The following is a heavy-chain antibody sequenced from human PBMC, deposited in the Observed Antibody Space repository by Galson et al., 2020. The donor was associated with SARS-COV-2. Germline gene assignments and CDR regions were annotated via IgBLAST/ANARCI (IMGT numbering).Heavy chain of an antibody. J-gene: IGHJ6*02. CDR1: GYTFIGYY. D-gene: IGHD6-19*01. Sequence: ASVTVSCKASGYTFIGYYMHWVRQAPGQGLEWMGWINPNSGDTNYAQKFQGSVTMTRDTSLNTAYMELSRLRSDDTAVYYCAREAVAGTFDDYNYGMDVWGQGTTVTGAS. CDR2: INPNSGDT. CDR3: AREAVAGTFDDYNYGMDV. V-gene: IGHV1-2*02.